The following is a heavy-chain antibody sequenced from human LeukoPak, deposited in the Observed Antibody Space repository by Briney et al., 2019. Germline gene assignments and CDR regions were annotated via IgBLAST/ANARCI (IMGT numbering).Heavy chain of an antibody. V-gene: IGHV5-51*01. CDR3: ARLGVEAYDSSGYYYFDY. D-gene: IGHD3-22*01. Sequence: GESLKISCKGSGSSFTNYWIGWGRPMPGKGLEWMGTIYPGDSDTRYRPSFQGQVTISADKSISTAYLQWSSLKASDTAMYYCARLGVEAYDSSGYYYFDYWGQGALVTVSS. J-gene: IGHJ4*02. CDR2: IYPGDSDT. CDR1: GSSFTNYW.